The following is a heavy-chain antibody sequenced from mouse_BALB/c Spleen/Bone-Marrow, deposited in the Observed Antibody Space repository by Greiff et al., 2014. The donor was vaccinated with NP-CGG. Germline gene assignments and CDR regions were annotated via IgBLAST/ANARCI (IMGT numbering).Heavy chain of an antibody. Sequence: QVQLQQSGAELAKPGASVKMSCKASGYTFTTYWIHWVKQRPGQGLEWIGYINPSTGNTEYNQKFRDRATLTADKSSSTPYMQLSSLTSEDSAAYYCARGLRDWYFDVWGAGTTVTVSS. V-gene: IGHV1-7*01. CDR1: GYTFTTYW. CDR2: INPSTGNT. J-gene: IGHJ1*01. CDR3: ARGLRDWYFDV. D-gene: IGHD2-4*01.